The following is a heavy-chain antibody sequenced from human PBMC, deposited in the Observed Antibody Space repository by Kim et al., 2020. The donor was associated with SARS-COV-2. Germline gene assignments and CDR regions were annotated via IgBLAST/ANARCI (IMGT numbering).Heavy chain of an antibody. CDR2: IYSGGST. V-gene: IGHV3-53*01. CDR3: PTYLPGAAIS. Sequence: GGSLRLSCAASGFTVSNNYMSWVRQAPGKGLEWVSVIYSGGSTYYADSVKDRFIISRDNSKKSLYLQMNTLRAEDTAGYSCPTYLPGAAISGGRGPLVT. CDR1: GFTVSNNY. J-gene: IGHJ4*02. D-gene: IGHD6-13*01.